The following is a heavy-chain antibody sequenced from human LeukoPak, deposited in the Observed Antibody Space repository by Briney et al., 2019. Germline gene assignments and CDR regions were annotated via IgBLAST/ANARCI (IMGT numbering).Heavy chain of an antibody. CDR3: AKDKGQLRDYYYMDV. V-gene: IGHV3-30*02. Sequence: AGGSLRLSCAASGFTFSSYGMHWVRQAPGKGLEWVAFIRYDGSNKYYADSVKGRFTISRDNSKNTLYLQMNSLRAEDTAVYYCAKDKGQLRDYYYMDVWGKGTTVTVFS. CDR2: IRYDGSNK. D-gene: IGHD1-1*01. CDR1: GFTFSSYG. J-gene: IGHJ6*03.